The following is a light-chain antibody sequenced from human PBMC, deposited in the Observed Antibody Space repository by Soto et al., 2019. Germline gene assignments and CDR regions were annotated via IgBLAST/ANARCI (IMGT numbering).Light chain of an antibody. V-gene: IGLV2-14*01. J-gene: IGLJ1*01. CDR2: DVS. CDR1: SSDVGGYNY. Sequence: QSALTHPASVSGSPGQSITISCTGTSSDVGGYNYVSWYQQHPGKAPKLMIYDVSNRPSGVSNRFSGSKSGNTASLTISGLQAEDEADYYCSSYTSSRTLHLYVVITGTKVTVL. CDR3: SSYTSSRTLHLYV.